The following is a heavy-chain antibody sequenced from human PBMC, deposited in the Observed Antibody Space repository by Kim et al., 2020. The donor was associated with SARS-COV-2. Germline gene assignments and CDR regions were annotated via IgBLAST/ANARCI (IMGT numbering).Heavy chain of an antibody. Sequence: SMVYADSVKGRFTISRDNAKNTLYLQMNSLRIEDTAFYYCGRDYFGSFDHWGRGTLVTVSS. CDR2: SM. J-gene: IGHJ4*02. D-gene: IGHD3-9*01. CDR3: GRDYFGSFDH. V-gene: IGHV3-9*01.